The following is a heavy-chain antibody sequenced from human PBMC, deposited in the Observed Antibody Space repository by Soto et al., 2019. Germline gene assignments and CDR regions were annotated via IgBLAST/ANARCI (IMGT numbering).Heavy chain of an antibody. J-gene: IGHJ4*02. CDR2: IYYSGST. Sequence: SETLSLTCTVSGGSISSGGYYWSWIRQHPGKGLEWIGYIYYSGSTYYNPSLKSRVTISVDTSKNQFSLKLSSVTAADTAVYYCARDARSAAAGTSLDYWGQGTLVTVSS. CDR1: GGSISSGGYY. V-gene: IGHV4-31*03. CDR3: ARDARSAAAGTSLDY. D-gene: IGHD6-13*01.